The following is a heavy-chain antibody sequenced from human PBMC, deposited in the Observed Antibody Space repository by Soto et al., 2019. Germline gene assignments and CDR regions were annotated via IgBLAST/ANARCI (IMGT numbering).Heavy chain of an antibody. Sequence: QVQLVASGGGVVQPGTSLRLSCEASGFTFSDHAMHWVRQAPGKGLEWVAVVWFDGGNKFYTDSVKGRFTISRDNSKNTLFLQMNSLRVVDTAVYYCARAPAGDYTLYHYYPMDGWGQGTPVTVSS. J-gene: IGHJ6*02. CDR2: VWFDGGNK. CDR1: GFTFSDHA. D-gene: IGHD4-17*01. CDR3: ARAPAGDYTLYHYYPMDG. V-gene: IGHV3-33*01.